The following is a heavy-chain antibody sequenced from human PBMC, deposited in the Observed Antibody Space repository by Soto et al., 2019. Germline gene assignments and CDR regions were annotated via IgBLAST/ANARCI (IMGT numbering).Heavy chain of an antibody. J-gene: IGHJ6*02. CDR1: GFTFSSYG. D-gene: IGHD2-2*01. CDR3: AKDQCSSTSCYSGYGIDV. Sequence: QVQMVESGGGVVQPGRYLRLSCAASGFTFSSYGMHWVRQAPGKGLEWVAVISYDGSNKYYADYVKGRFTISRDNSKNTLYLQMNSLRAEDTAVYYCAKDQCSSTSCYSGYGIDVWGQGTTVTVSS. CDR2: ISYDGSNK. V-gene: IGHV3-30*18.